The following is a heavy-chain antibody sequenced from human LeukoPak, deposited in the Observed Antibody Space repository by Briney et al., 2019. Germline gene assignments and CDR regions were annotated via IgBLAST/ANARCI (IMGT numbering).Heavy chain of an antibody. D-gene: IGHD1-26*01. CDR3: ARDRGDFDY. J-gene: IGHJ4*02. V-gene: IGHV3-21*01. Sequence: SVKGRFTISRDNAKNSLYLQLNSLRAEDTAVYYCARDRGDFDYWGQGTLVTVSS.